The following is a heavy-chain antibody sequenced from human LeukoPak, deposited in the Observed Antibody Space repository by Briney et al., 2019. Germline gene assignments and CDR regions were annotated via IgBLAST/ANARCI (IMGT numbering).Heavy chain of an antibody. D-gene: IGHD6-19*01. V-gene: IGHV1-2*02. CDR3: AREGYSSGNFDY. CDR2: INPNSGGT. CDR1: GYTFTGYY. Sequence: ASVKVSCKASGYTFTGYYMHWVRQAPGQGREWMGWINPNSGGTNYAQKFQGRVTMTRDTSISTAYMELSRLRSDDTAVYYCAREGYSSGNFDYWGQGTLVTVSS. J-gene: IGHJ4*02.